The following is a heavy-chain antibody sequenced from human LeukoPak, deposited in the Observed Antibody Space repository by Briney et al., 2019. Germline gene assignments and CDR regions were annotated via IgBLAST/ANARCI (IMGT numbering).Heavy chain of an antibody. Sequence: GGSLRLSCAASGFTFSSYTMSWVRQAPGKGLEWVSTITTSDGNTYYADFVKGRFTVSRDNSESTLFLQMNSLRAEDTAVYYCAREGPRGNSQFDYWGQGTLVTVSS. V-gene: IGHV3-23*01. D-gene: IGHD2/OR15-2a*01. CDR3: AREGPRGNSQFDY. CDR1: GFTFSSYT. J-gene: IGHJ4*02. CDR2: ITTSDGNT.